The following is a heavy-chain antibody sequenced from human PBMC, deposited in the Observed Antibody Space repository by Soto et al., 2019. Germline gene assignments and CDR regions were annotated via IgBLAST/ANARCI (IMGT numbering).Heavy chain of an antibody. J-gene: IGHJ4*02. CDR2: ISGSGGST. V-gene: IGHV3-23*01. CDR3: AKGWGKSTSHAYFDY. CDR1: GFTFSSYA. D-gene: IGHD2-2*01. Sequence: GGSLRLSCAASGFTFSSYAMSWVRQAPGKGLEWVSAISGSGGSTYYADSVKGRFTISRDNSKNTLYLQMNSLRAEDTAVYYCAKGWGKSTSHAYFDYWGQGTLVTVSS.